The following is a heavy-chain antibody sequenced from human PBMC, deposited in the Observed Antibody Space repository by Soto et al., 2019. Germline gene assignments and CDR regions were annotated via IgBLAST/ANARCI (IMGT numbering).Heavy chain of an antibody. CDR3: SIDWRGMYQLLTRGLYYYYGMDV. CDR1: GYTFTSYG. CDR2: ISAYNGNT. V-gene: IGHV1-18*04. Sequence: QVQLVQSGAEVKKPGASVKVSCKASGYTFTSYGISWVRQAPGPGLEWMGWISAYNGNTNYAQKLRGRVTMTTDTSTRTAYLELRSLRYDDTAVYYCSIDWRGMYQLLTRGLYYYYGMDVWGQGTTVTVSS. D-gene: IGHD2-2*01. J-gene: IGHJ6*02.